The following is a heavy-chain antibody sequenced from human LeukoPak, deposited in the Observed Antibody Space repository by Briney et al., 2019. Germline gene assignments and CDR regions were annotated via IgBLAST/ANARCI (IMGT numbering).Heavy chain of an antibody. CDR3: ARAGTAHYYYYYMDV. D-gene: IGHD2-21*02. Sequence: PSETLSLTCAVSGGSISSDNWWSWVRQPPGKGLEWIGEIYHSGSTNYNPSPKSRVTISVDTSKNQFSLKLSSVTAADTAVYYCARAGTAHYYYYYMDVWGKGTTVTISS. V-gene: IGHV4-4*02. CDR2: IYHSGST. CDR1: GGSISSDNW. J-gene: IGHJ6*03.